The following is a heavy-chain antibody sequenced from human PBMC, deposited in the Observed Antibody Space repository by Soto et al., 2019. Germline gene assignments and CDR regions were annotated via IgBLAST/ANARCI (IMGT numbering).Heavy chain of an antibody. CDR3: APLRLVPGGNSNDAY. V-gene: IGHV1-24*01. Sequence: QVQLVQSGAEVKKPGASVKVSCKVSGNTLTELSMHWVRQAPGTGLEWMGGFDPEDGETIYAQKFQGRVTMTEDTSADTAYMELSSLRSEDTAVYYCAPLRLVPGGNSNDAYWGQGTLVTVSS. D-gene: IGHD2-21*02. CDR1: GNTLTELS. J-gene: IGHJ4*02. CDR2: FDPEDGET.